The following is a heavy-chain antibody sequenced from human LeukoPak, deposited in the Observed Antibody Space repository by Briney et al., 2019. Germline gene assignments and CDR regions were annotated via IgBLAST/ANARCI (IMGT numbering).Heavy chain of an antibody. CDR3: AKDPRFLEWLSPSDY. V-gene: IGHV3-23*01. CDR1: GFTFSSYA. D-gene: IGHD3-3*01. Sequence: PGGSLRLSCAASGFTFSSYAMSWVRQAPGKGLEWVSSISGSGGSTYYADSVKGRFTISRDNSKNTLYLQMNSLRAEDTAVYYCAKDPRFLEWLSPSDYWGQGTLVTVSS. CDR2: ISGSGGST. J-gene: IGHJ4*02.